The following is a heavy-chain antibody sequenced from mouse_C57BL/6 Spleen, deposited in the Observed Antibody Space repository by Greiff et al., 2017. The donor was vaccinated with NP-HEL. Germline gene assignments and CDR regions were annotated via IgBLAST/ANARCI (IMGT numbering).Heavy chain of an antibody. V-gene: IGHV5-4*01. J-gene: IGHJ2*01. CDR2: ISDGGSYT. Sequence: EVQLVESGGGLVKPGGSLKLSCAASGFTFSSYAMSWVRQTPEKRLEWVATISDGGSYTYYPDNVKGRFTISRDNAKNNLYLQMSHLKSEDTAMYYCARIHYYGSTFDYWGQGTTLTVSS. D-gene: IGHD1-1*01. CDR3: ARIHYYGSTFDY. CDR1: GFTFSSYA.